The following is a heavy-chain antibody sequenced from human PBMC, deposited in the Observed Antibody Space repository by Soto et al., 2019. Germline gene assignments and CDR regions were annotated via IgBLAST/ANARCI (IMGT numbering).Heavy chain of an antibody. CDR1: GYTLTELS. J-gene: IGHJ4*02. V-gene: IGHV1-24*01. D-gene: IGHD4-17*01. Sequence: ASVKVSCKVSGYTLTELSMHWVRQAPGKGLEWMGGFDPEDGETIYAQKFQGRVTMTADKSTSTAYMELSSLRSEDTAVYYCARSDYGDYSDWGQGTLVTVSS. CDR2: FDPEDGET. CDR3: ARSDYGDYSD.